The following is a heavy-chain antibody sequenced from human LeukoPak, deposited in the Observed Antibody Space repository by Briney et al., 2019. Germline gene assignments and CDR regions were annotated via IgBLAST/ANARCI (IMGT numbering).Heavy chain of an antibody. CDR3: ATSSGYYVGYIQY. Sequence: ASVKVSCKASGYTFTGYYIHWVRQAPGQGLEWMGWVNPNSGGTKYAEKFQGRVTMTRDTSISTAYMELRSDDTAVYYCATSSGYYVGYIQYWGQGTLVTVSS. CDR2: VNPNSGGT. V-gene: IGHV1-2*02. D-gene: IGHD3-22*01. J-gene: IGHJ1*01. CDR1: GYTFTGYY.